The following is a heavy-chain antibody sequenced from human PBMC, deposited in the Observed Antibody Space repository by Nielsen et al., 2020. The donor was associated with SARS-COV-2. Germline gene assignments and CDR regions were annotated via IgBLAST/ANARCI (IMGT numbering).Heavy chain of an antibody. V-gene: IGHV3-15*01. CDR1: GFTFSNAW. J-gene: IGHJ4*02. D-gene: IGHD6-13*01. CDR2: IKSKTDGGTT. Sequence: GESLKISCAASGFTFSNAWMSWVRQAPGKGLEWVGRIKSKTDGGTTDYAAPVKGRFTISRDNPKNTLYLQMNSLSAEDTAVYYCAKDLGSSSWYYFDHWGQGTLVTVSS. CDR3: AKDLGSSSWYYFDH.